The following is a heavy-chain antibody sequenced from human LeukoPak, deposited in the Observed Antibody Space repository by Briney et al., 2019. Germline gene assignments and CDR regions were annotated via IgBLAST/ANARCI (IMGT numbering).Heavy chain of an antibody. J-gene: IGHJ4*02. CDR1: GGSFSGYY. CDR3: ARLGYSSSWYRTWIDY. Sequence: SETLSLTCAVYGGSFSGYYWSWIRQPPGKGLEWIGEINHSGSTSYNPSLKSRVTISVDTSKNQFSLKLSFVTAADTAVYYCARLGYSSSWYRTWIDYWGQGTLVTVSS. V-gene: IGHV4-34*01. CDR2: INHSGST. D-gene: IGHD6-13*01.